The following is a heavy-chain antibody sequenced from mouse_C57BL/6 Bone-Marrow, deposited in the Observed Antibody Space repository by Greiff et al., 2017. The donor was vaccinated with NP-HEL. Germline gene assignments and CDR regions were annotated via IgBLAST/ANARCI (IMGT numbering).Heavy chain of an antibody. J-gene: IGHJ2*01. CDR3: ARRPSITAVVPFFDY. Sequence: QVQLQQSGPELVKPGASVKLSCKASGYTFTSYDINWVKQRPGQGLEWIGWIYPRDGSTKYNEKFKGKATLTVDTSSSTAYMELHSLTSEDSAVYFCARRPSITAVVPFFDYWGQGTTLTVSS. V-gene: IGHV1-85*01. D-gene: IGHD1-1*01. CDR2: IYPRDGST. CDR1: GYTFTSYD.